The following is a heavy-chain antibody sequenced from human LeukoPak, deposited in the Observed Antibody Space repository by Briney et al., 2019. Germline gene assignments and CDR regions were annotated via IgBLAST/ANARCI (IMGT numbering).Heavy chain of an antibody. V-gene: IGHV1-2*02. CDR2: INPNSGGT. CDR3: ARGNLRELRGFDY. CDR1: GYTFSGYY. Sequence: ASVKVSCNTSGYTFSGYYMHWVRQAPGQGLGWMAWINPNSGGTNYAQKFQGRVTTTRDTSISTAYMELSGLRSDDTAIYFCARGNLRELRGFDYWGQGTQVTVSA. J-gene: IGHJ4*02. D-gene: IGHD1-26*01.